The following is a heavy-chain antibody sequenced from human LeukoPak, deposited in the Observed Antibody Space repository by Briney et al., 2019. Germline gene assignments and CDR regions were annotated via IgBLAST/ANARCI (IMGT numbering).Heavy chain of an antibody. CDR3: ASGKETSMAQGY. D-gene: IGHD5-18*01. CDR2: IYSGGSI. V-gene: IGHV3-53*01. J-gene: IGHJ4*02. Sequence: PGGSLRLSCAVSGFTVNSNYMTWVRQAPGKGLEWVSVIYSGGSIYYADSVKGRFTISRDISKNPVELQLNSRKAEDTAVYYCASGKETSMAQGYWGQGTLVTVSS. CDR1: GFTVNSNY.